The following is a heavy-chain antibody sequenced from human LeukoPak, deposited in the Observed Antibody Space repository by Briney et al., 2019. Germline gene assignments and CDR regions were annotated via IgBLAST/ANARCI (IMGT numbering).Heavy chain of an antibody. J-gene: IGHJ5*02. CDR3: ARVLFIAAAGTGWFDP. CDR1: GGSVSSGSYY. Sequence: SETLSLTCTVSGGSVSSGSYYWSWIRQPPGKGLVWFGYIYYSGSTNYNPSLKSRVTISVDTSKNQFSLKLSSVTAADTAVYHCARVLFIAAAGTGWFDPWGQGTLVTVSS. D-gene: IGHD6-13*01. CDR2: IYYSGST. V-gene: IGHV4-61*01.